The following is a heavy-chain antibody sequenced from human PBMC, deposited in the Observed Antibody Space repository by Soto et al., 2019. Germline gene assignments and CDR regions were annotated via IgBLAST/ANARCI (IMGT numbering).Heavy chain of an antibody. CDR3: ARRSAAGP. CDR1: GGSFSGYY. V-gene: IGHV4-34*01. J-gene: IGHJ5*02. Sequence: QVQLQQWGAGLLKPSETLSLTCAVYGGSFSGYYWSWIRQPPGKGLEWIGEINHSGSTNYNPSLKRRVTISVDTSKNQFSLKLSSVTAADTAVYYCARRSAAGPWGQRTLVTVSS. D-gene: IGHD6-25*01. CDR2: INHSGST.